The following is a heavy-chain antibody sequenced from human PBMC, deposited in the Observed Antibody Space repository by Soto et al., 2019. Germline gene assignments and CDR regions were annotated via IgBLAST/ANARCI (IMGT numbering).Heavy chain of an antibody. CDR3: AREASSGWYPLGGFDY. D-gene: IGHD6-19*01. V-gene: IGHV4-61*01. Sequence: SETLSPTCTVSGGSVSSGSYYWSWIQQPPGKGLEWIGYIYYSGSTNYNPSLKSRVTISVDTSKNQFSLKLSSVTAADTAVYYCAREASSGWYPLGGFDYWGQGTLVTVSS. CDR1: GGSVSSGSYY. J-gene: IGHJ4*02. CDR2: IYYSGST.